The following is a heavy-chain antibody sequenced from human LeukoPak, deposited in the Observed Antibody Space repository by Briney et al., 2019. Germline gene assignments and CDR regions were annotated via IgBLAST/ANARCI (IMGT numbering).Heavy chain of an antibody. D-gene: IGHD5-12*01. CDR3: ARDQGGYGLFDY. V-gene: IGHV1-46*01. CDR2: INPSGGST. Sequence: GASVKVSCKASGYTFTSYYMHWVRQAPGQGFEWMGIINPSGGSTSYAQKFQGRVTMTRDTSTSTVYMELSSLRSEDTAVYYCARDQGGYGLFDYWGQGTLVTVSS. CDR1: GYTFTSYY. J-gene: IGHJ4*02.